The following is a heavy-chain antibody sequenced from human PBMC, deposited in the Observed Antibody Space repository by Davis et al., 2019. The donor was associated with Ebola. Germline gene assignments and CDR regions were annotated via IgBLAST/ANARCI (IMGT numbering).Heavy chain of an antibody. J-gene: IGHJ4*02. CDR2: ISAGNGDT. V-gene: IGHV1-3*01. Sequence: ASVKVSCQASRYFFPSYAIFWVRLAPGQGLEWMGSISAGNGDTEYSQKFQGRVTITRDTSANTAYLELSSLRSEGTAVYYCARSNSWYRDIWGQGTQVIVSS. CDR3: ARSNSWYRDI. CDR1: RYFFPSYA. D-gene: IGHD6-13*01.